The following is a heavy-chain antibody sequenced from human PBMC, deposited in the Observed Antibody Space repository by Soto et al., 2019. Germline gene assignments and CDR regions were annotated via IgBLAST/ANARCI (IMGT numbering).Heavy chain of an antibody. CDR3: ARGAGSLYYYYYYMDV. D-gene: IGHD1-26*01. CDR1: SGSISSSNW. V-gene: IGHV4-4*02. Sequence: SETLSLTCAVSSGSISSSNWWSWVRQPPGKGLEWIGEIYHSGSTNYNPSLKSRVTISVDKSKNQFSLKLSSVTAADTAVYYCARGAGSLYYYYYYMDVWGKGTTVTVSS. J-gene: IGHJ6*03. CDR2: IYHSGST.